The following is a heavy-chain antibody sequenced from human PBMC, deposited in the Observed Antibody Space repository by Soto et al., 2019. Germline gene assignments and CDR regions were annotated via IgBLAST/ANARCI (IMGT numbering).Heavy chain of an antibody. J-gene: IGHJ4*02. CDR3: AKDSYSSSHFY. V-gene: IGHV3-23*01. CDR1: GFTFSSYA. Sequence: GESLKISCAASGFTFSSYAMSWVRQAPGKGLEWVSAISGSGGSTYYADSVKGRFTISRDNSKNTLYLQMNSLRAEDTAVYYCAKDSYSSSHFYWGQGTLVTVSS. D-gene: IGHD6-6*01. CDR2: ISGSGGST.